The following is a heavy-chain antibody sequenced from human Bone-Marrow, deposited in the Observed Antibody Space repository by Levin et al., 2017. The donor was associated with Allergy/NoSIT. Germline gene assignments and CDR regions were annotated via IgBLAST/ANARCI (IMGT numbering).Heavy chain of an antibody. D-gene: IGHD6-19*01. Sequence: ETLSLTCAASGFTFSSYAMSWVRQAPGKGLEWVSSISGSGTITHYAESVKGRFTISRDISKNMLHLQMNSLRAEDTAIYFCAKEGLAVAGYYFDSWGQGTLVTVSS. V-gene: IGHV3-23*01. CDR1: GFTFSSYA. J-gene: IGHJ4*02. CDR2: ISGSGTIT. CDR3: AKEGLAVAGYYFDS.